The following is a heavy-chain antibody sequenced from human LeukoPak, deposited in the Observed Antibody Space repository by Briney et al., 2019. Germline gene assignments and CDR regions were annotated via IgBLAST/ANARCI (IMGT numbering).Heavy chain of an antibody. V-gene: IGHV1-2*06. Sequence: ASXKVSCKASGYTFTCYYMHWVRQAPGQGVEWMGRINPNSGGTNYAQKFQGRVTITRDTYISTAYMELSRLRSDHTAVYYCARGSTYYYYSSGYYRGYWGQGTLVTVSS. CDR1: GYTFTCYY. CDR3: ARGSTYYYYSSGYYRGY. J-gene: IGHJ4*02. CDR2: INPNSGGT. D-gene: IGHD3-22*01.